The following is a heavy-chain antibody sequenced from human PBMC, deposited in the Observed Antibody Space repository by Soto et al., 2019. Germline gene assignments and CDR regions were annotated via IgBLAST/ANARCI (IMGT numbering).Heavy chain of an antibody. V-gene: IGHV4-59*08. J-gene: IGHJ4*02. Sequence: TSETLSLTCTASGGSISSYYWSWIRQPPGKGLEWIGYIYYSGSTNYNPSLKSRVTISVDTSKNQFSLKLSSVTAADTAVYYCARAYYYDSSGYPFDYWGQGTLVTVS. CDR3: ARAYYYDSSGYPFDY. D-gene: IGHD3-22*01. CDR2: IYYSGST. CDR1: GGSISSYY.